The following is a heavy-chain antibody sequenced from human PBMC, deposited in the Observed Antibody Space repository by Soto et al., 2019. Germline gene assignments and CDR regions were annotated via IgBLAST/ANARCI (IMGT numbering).Heavy chain of an antibody. Sequence: GASVKVSCKASGYTFTSYYMHWVRQAPGQGLEWMGVINPSGGSTSYAQKFQGRVTMTRDTSTSTVYMELSSLRSEDTAVYYCARDYYDFWSGYYSGPEYYYGMDVWGQGTTVTVSS. CDR1: GYTFTSYY. CDR3: ARDYYDFWSGYYSGPEYYYGMDV. D-gene: IGHD3-3*01. V-gene: IGHV1-46*01. J-gene: IGHJ6*02. CDR2: INPSGGST.